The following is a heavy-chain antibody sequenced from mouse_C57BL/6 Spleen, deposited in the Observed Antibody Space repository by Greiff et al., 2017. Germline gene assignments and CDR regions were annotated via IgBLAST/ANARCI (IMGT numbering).Heavy chain of an antibody. J-gene: IGHJ4*01. CDR3: ARDGEMDY. Sequence: EVKVVESEGGLVQPGSSMKLSCTASGFTFSDYYMAWVRQVPEKGLEWVANINYDGSSTYYLDSLKSRFIISRDNAKNILYLQMSSLKSEDTATYYCARDGEMDYWGQGTSVTVSS. CDR2: INYDGSST. CDR1: GFTFSDYY. V-gene: IGHV5-16*01.